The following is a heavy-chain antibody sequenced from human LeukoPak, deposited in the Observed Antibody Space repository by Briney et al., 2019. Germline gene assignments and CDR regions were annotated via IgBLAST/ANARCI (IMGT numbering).Heavy chain of an antibody. CDR1: GGTFSSYA. D-gene: IGHD3-22*01. Sequence: SVKVSCKASGGTFSSYAISWVRQAPGQGLEWMGGIIPIFGTANYAQKFQGRVTITTDESTSTAYMELSSLRSEDTAVYYCARGSTDYCDSSGYLLNWFDPWGQGTLVTVSS. CDR3: ARGSTDYCDSSGYLLNWFDP. J-gene: IGHJ5*02. V-gene: IGHV1-69*05. CDR2: IIPIFGTA.